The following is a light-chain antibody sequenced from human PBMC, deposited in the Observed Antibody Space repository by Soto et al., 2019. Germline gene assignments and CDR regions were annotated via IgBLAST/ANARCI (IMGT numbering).Light chain of an antibody. CDR1: SSDVGNYKY. J-gene: IGLJ3*02. Sequence: QSVLTQSPSASGSPGQSVTISCTGTSSDVGNYKYVSWYQQHPGKAPKLMIYEVSKRPSGVPDRFSGSKSGNTASLTVSGLQVEDEADYYCSSYAGSNLWVFGGGTKLTAL. V-gene: IGLV2-8*01. CDR3: SSYAGSNLWV. CDR2: EVS.